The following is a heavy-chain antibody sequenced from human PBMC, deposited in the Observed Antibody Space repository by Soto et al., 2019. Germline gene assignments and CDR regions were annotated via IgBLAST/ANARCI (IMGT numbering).Heavy chain of an antibody. CDR3: ARRARPDFYYMDV. D-gene: IGHD6-6*01. CDR1: GVTLRGYA. J-gene: IGHJ6*03. V-gene: IGHV3-64*01. Sequence: PGGSLRHSCAAAGVTLRGYAMDWVRQAPGKGLEYVSGISSDGVGTYYANSVQGRFTISRDNSKNTVYLQMGSLRPEDMAVYYCARRARPDFYYMDVWGKGTTVTVSS. CDR2: ISSDGVGT.